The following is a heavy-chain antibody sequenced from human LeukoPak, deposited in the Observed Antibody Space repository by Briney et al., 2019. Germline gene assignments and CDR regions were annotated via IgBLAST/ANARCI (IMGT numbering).Heavy chain of an antibody. V-gene: IGHV3-48*01. CDR2: ISSSSSTI. D-gene: IGHD6-13*01. Sequence: PGGSLRLSCAASGFTFSSYSMNWVRQAPGKGLEWVSYISSSSSTIYYADSVKGRFTISRDNAKNSLYLQMNSLGAEDTAVYYCAAGYSSSWYGTENFDYWGQGTLVTVSS. CDR1: GFTFSSYS. J-gene: IGHJ4*02. CDR3: AAGYSSSWYGTENFDY.